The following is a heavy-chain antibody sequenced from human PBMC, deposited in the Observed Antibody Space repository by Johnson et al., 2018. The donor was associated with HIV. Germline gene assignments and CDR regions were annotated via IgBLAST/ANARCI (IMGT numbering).Heavy chain of an antibody. CDR1: GFTFNNAW. Sequence: QVQLVESGGGLVKPGGSLRLSCAASGFTFNNAWMSWVRQAPGKGLEWVAVISYDGSTIYYADSVKGRFTISRDNAKNSLYLQMNSLRAEDTALYYCAKEGRYVEGAFDIWGQGTMVTVSS. V-gene: IGHV3-11*01. J-gene: IGHJ3*02. D-gene: IGHD5-12*01. CDR2: ISYDGSTI. CDR3: AKEGRYVEGAFDI.